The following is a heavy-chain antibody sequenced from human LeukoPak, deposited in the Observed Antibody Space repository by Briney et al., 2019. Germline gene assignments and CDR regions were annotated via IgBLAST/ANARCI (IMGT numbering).Heavy chain of an antibody. D-gene: IGHD3-10*01. CDR2: IKSKTDGGTT. CDR1: GFTFSNAW. CDR3: TTDLFNSHVFLWFGEVDY. J-gene: IGHJ4*02. Sequence: GGSLRLSCAASGFTFSNAWMSWVRQAPGKGLEWVGRIKSKTDGGTTDYAAPVKGRFTISRDDSKNTLYLQMNSLKTEDTAVYYCTTDLFNSHVFLWFGEVDYWGQGTLVTVSS. V-gene: IGHV3-15*01.